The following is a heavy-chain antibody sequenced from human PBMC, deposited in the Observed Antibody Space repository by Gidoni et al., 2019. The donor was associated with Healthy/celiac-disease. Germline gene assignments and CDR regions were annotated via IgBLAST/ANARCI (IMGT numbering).Heavy chain of an antibody. CDR1: GFPFRSYA. CDR3: ARDRSHTATALAGMDV. Sequence: QVQLVESGGGVVQPGMSLRLSCAAPGFPFRSYAMHWVRQAPGKGLEWVAVISYDGSNKYYADSVKGRFTISRDNSKNTLYLQMNSLRAEDTAVYYCARDRSHTATALAGMDVWGQGTTVTVSS. CDR2: ISYDGSNK. V-gene: IGHV3-30-3*01. J-gene: IGHJ6*02. D-gene: IGHD5-18*01.